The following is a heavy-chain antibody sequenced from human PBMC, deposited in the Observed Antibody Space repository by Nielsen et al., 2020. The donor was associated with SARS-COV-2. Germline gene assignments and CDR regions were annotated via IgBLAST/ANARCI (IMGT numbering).Heavy chain of an antibody. J-gene: IGHJ4*02. V-gene: IGHV4-59*01. CDR3: VRIDMATISVDY. Sequence: SETLSLTCSVSGDSMNTYYWSWIRQPPGKGLEWIGYIFHIGTTNYNPSLRSRVTISVDTSKNQFSLKVNSVTAADTAVYYCVRIDMATISVDYWGRGTLVTVSS. CDR2: IFHIGTT. CDR1: GDSMNTYY. D-gene: IGHD5-24*01.